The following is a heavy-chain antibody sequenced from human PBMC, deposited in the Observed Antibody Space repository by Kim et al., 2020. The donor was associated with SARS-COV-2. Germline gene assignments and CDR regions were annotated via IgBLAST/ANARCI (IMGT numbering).Heavy chain of an antibody. J-gene: IGHJ6*02. CDR1: GDSFSSYW. D-gene: IGHD3-16*01. CDR3: SRSARGSYGPGTYLSYFYYGMDV. V-gene: IGHV5-51*01. Sequence: GESLKISCEGSGDSFSSYWIARVRQMPGKGLEWMGIINPGDSDTRYSPSFQGQVTISDDKSSTTAYLQWSSLKASGSGMYYCSRSARGSYGPGTYLSYFYYGMDVCGQGTTVTVSS. CDR2: INPGDSDT.